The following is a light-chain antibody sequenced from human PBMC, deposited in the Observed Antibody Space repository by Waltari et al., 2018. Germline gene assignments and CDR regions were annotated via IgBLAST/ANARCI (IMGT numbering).Light chain of an antibody. CDR3: QQYATYPRT. Sequence: DIQMTQSPSTLSASVGDRVTITCRASQSFSNALAWYQQKHGKAPKLLIYRASTLEIGVPSRFSCSGSGKDFSLTISSLQPDECATYYCQQYATYPRTFAQGTKVEVK. CDR1: QSFSNA. V-gene: IGKV1-5*03. CDR2: RAS. J-gene: IGKJ1*01.